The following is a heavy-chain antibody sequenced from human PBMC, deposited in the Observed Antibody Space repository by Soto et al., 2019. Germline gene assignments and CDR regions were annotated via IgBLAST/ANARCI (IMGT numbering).Heavy chain of an antibody. D-gene: IGHD1-1*01. CDR3: ARRGVQDAFDI. J-gene: IGHJ3*02. V-gene: IGHV5-51*01. CDR2: IYPGDSHT. CDR1: GYSFTSYW. Sequence: EESLKISCKGSGYSFTSYWIGWVRQMPGKGLEWMGIIYPGDSHTRYSPSFQGQVTISADKSINTAYLQWSSLKASDTAIYYCARRGVQDAFDIWGQGTMVTVSS.